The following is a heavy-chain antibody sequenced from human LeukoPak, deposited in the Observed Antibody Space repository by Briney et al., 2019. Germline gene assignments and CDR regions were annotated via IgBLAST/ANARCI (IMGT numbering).Heavy chain of an antibody. J-gene: IGHJ1*01. V-gene: IGHV3-15*04. CDR3: TTGFSFIDF. CDR1: GFIFSKAW. CDR2: IEKNTDGGTT. Sequence: GGSLRLSCTATGFIFSKAWRSWVRQAPGKGLEWVGCIEKNTDGGTTDYAAPVKGRFTISRHDSENTMYLQMNSLETEDTAVYYCTTGFSFIDFWGRGTLVTVST. D-gene: IGHD3-16*02.